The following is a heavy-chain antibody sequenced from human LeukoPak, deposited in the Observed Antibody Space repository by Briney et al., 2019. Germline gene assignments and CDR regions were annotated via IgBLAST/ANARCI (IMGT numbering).Heavy chain of an antibody. J-gene: IGHJ4*02. V-gene: IGHV4-59*08. D-gene: IGHD3-22*01. CDR2: IYDSGST. CDR3: ARGPYYYDSSGSFDY. CDR1: GGSISSYY. Sequence: PSETLSLTCTVSGGSISSYYWSWIRQPPGKGLEWIGYIYDSGSTNYNPSLKSRVTISVDTSKNQFSLKLTSVTAADTAVYYCARGPYYYDSSGSFDYWGQGTLVTVSS.